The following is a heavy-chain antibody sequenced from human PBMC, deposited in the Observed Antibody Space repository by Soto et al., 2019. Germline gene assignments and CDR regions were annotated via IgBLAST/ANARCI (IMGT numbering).Heavy chain of an antibody. Sequence: QVQLVQSGAEVKKPGASVKVSCKASGYTFTSYGISWVRQAPGQGLEWMGWISAYNGNTNYAQKRQARVTMTTDTSTSTAYMELRSLRSDDTAVYYCARVYRITMVRGELSEYWGQGTLVTVSS. V-gene: IGHV1-18*01. J-gene: IGHJ4*02. D-gene: IGHD3-10*01. CDR3: ARVYRITMVRGELSEY. CDR1: GYTFTSYG. CDR2: ISAYNGNT.